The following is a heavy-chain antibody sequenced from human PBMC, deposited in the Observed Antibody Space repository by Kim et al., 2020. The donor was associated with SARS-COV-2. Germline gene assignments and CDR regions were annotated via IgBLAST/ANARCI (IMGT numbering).Heavy chain of an antibody. CDR3: ARDCTNGVCYDY. V-gene: IGHV6-1*01. J-gene: IGHJ4*02. D-gene: IGHD2-8*01. Sequence: DYSVSVKSRINITTDTSKSQFSLQLNSVTPEDTAVYYCARDCTNGVCYDYWGQGTLVTVSS.